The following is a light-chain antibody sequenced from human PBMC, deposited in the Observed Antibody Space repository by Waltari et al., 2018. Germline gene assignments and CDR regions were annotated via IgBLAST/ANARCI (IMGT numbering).Light chain of an antibody. CDR2: DNN. CDR1: SSNIRSHF. Sequence: QSVLTQPPSVSAAPGRRVTISCSGPSSNIRSHFVACYHQLPGTAPKLLIHDNNKRPSGIPYRISGSKSGTSATLVIAGLQPGDEADYYCGTWDSSASGVVFGGGTKLTVL. CDR3: GTWDSSASGVV. V-gene: IGLV1-51*01. J-gene: IGLJ2*01.